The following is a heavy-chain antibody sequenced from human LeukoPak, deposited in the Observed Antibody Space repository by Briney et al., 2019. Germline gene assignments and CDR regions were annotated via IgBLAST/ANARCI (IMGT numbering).Heavy chain of an antibody. CDR1: GGSISSYY. V-gene: IGHV4-4*07. Sequence: SETLSLTCTVSGGSISSYYWSWIRQPAGKGLEWIGRIDTSGSTNYNPSLKSRVTMSVDTSKNQFSLKLSSVTAADTAVYYCARISNYYDSSGSDAFDIWGQGTMVTVSS. D-gene: IGHD3-22*01. CDR2: IDTSGST. CDR3: ARISNYYDSSGSDAFDI. J-gene: IGHJ3*02.